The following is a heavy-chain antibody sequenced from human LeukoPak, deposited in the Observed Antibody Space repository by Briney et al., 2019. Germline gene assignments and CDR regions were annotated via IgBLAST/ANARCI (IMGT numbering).Heavy chain of an antibody. CDR3: ARGVGSGGYYGSSHWHLDL. CDR2: ISYSGST. V-gene: IGHV4-59*01. J-gene: IGHJ2*01. D-gene: IGHD3-22*01. CDR1: GGSISSYF. Sequence: PSETLSLTSTVSGGSISSYFWNWVWQPPGKGLEWIGYISYSGSTSYNSSFNSRVTISLDTSKKQVSLKLSFVTAADTAVYFCARGVGSGGYYGSSHWHLDLWGRGTLVTVSS.